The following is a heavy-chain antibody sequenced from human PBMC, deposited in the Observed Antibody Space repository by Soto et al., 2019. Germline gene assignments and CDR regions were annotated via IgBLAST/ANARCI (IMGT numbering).Heavy chain of an antibody. CDR1: GFTFSSYA. Sequence: QVQLVESGGGVVQPGRSLRLSCAASGFTFSSYAMHWVRQAPGKGLEWVAVISYDGSNKYYADSVKGRFTISRDNSKNTLYLQMSSLRAEDTAVYYCARDRLEWLALLDYWGQGTLVTVSS. CDR3: ARDRLEWLALLDY. D-gene: IGHD3-3*01. J-gene: IGHJ4*02. V-gene: IGHV3-30-3*01. CDR2: ISYDGSNK.